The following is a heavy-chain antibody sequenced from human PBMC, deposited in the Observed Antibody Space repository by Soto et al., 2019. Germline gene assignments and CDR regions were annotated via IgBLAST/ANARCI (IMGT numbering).Heavy chain of an antibody. CDR2: IFSGDNT. V-gene: IGHV3-53*01. CDR1: GFTVSGNY. CDR3: ATGLTLPVRPSFDT. Sequence: EVQLVESGGGLIQPGGSLRLSCAASGFTVSGNYITWVRQAPGKGLEWVSVIFSGDNTYYSDSVKGRFTISRDNSKNTVNLQMNRLRGDDTGVYFCATGLTLPVRPSFDTWGQGTLLTVSS. J-gene: IGHJ5*02. D-gene: IGHD5-12*01.